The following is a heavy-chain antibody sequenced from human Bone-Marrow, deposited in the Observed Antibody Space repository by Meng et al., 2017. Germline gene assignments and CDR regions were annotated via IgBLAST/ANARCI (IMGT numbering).Heavy chain of an antibody. D-gene: IGHD3-3*01. CDR2: IYYSGST. CDR3: ARQGFLEWLLYRGNWFDP. J-gene: IGHJ5*02. CDR1: GGSISSSSYY. Sequence: QLQLQESGPGLVKPSATLSLPCTVSGGSISSSSYYWCWIRQPPGKGLEWIGSIYYSGSTYYNPSLKSRVTISVDTSKNQFSLKLSSVTAADTAVYYCARQGFLEWLLYRGNWFDPWGQGTLVTVSS. V-gene: IGHV4-39*01.